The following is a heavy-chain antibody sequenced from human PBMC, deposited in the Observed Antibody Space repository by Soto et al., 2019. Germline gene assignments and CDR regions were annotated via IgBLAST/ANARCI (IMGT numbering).Heavy chain of an antibody. V-gene: IGHV1-69*13. D-gene: IGHD1-1*01. Sequence: SVKVSCKASGGTFSSYAISWVRQAPGQGLEWMGGIIPIFGTANYAQKFQGRVTITADESTSTAYMELSSLRSGDTAVYYCAVRYGWDYYYGMDGWGQGTTVTVSS. CDR2: IIPIFGTA. J-gene: IGHJ6*02. CDR3: AVRYGWDYYYGMDG. CDR1: GGTFSSYA.